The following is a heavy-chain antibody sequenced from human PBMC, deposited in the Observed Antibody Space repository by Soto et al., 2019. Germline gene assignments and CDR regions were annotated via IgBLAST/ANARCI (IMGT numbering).Heavy chain of an antibody. CDR2: IYHSGST. CDR3: ARDRWELLPYNWFDP. V-gene: IGHV4-4*02. Sequence: PSETLSLTCAVSGGSISSSNWWSWVRQPPGKGLEWIGEIYHSGSTNYNPSLKSRVTISVDKSKNQFSLKVSSVTAADKAVYYCARDRWELLPYNWFDPWGQGTLVTVSS. CDR1: GGSISSSNW. D-gene: IGHD1-26*01. J-gene: IGHJ5*02.